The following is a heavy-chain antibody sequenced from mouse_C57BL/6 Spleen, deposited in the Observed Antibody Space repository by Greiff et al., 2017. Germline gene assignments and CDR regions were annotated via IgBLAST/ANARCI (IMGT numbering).Heavy chain of an antibody. J-gene: IGHJ2*01. CDR3: ARWRSSGYVDY. D-gene: IGHD3-2*02. CDR1: GYTFTDYY. Sequence: EVQLQQSGPELVKPGASVKISCKASGYTFTDYYMNWVKQSHGKSLEWIGDINPNNGGTSYNQKFKGKATLTVDKSSSTAYMELRSLTSEDSAVYYCARWRSSGYVDYWGQGTTLTVSS. CDR2: INPNNGGT. V-gene: IGHV1-26*01.